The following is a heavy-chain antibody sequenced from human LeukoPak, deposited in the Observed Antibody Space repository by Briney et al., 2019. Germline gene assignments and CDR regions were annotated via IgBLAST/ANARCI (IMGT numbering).Heavy chain of an antibody. V-gene: IGHV3-30*02. CDR1: GLTFSSYG. Sequence: GGSLRLACAASGLTFSSYGMHWVRQAPGKGLEWVAFIRYDGSNKHYADSVKGRFTISRDNSTNTLYLQMNSRRAEDTAVYYCAKDGAESGEWLPFPNDWGQGTLVTVSS. D-gene: IGHD3-3*01. J-gene: IGHJ4*02. CDR3: AKDGAESGEWLPFPND. CDR2: IRYDGSNK.